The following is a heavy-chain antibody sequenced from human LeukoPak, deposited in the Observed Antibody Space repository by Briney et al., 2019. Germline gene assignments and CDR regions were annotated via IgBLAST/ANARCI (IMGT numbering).Heavy chain of an antibody. CDR1: GFTFSSYW. CDR3: ARDLTPYDSSGYYGDSRREYYYYGMDV. V-gene: IGHV3-7*01. J-gene: IGHJ6*02. CDR2: IKQDGSEK. Sequence: GGSLRLSCAASGFTFSSYWMSWVRQAPGKGLEWVANIKQDGSEKYYVDSVKGRFTISRDNAKNSLYLQMNSLRAEDTAVYYCARDLTPYDSSGYYGDSRREYYYYGMDVWGQGTTVTVSS. D-gene: IGHD3-22*01.